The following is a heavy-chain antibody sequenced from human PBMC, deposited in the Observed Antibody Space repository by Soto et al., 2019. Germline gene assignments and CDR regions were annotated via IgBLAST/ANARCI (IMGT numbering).Heavy chain of an antibody. V-gene: IGHV4-30-2*01. D-gene: IGHD3-10*01. CDR1: GVSISSGGYY. CDR2: IYHSGST. CDR3: ARGGLITMVRGAKGGMDV. J-gene: IGHJ6*02. Sequence: SETLSLTCTVSGVSISSGGYYWGWIRQHPGKGLEWIGYIYHSGSTYYNPSLKSRVTISVDRSKNQFSLKLSSVTAADTAVYYCARGGLITMVRGAKGGMDVWGQGTTVTVSS.